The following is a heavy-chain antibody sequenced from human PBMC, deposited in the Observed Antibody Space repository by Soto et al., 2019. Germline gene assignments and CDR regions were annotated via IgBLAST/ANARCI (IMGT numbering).Heavy chain of an antibody. V-gene: IGHV3-30-3*01. CDR1: GFTFSSYA. CDR3: ARDLRRPYYYYDSSGLPTTP. CDR2: ISYDGSNK. J-gene: IGHJ5*02. D-gene: IGHD3-22*01. Sequence: GGSLRLSCAASGFTFSSYAMHWVRQAPGKGLEWVAVISYDGSNKYYADSVKGRFTISRDNSKNTLYLQMNSLRAEDTAVYYCARDLRRPYYYYDSSGLPTTPWGQGTLVPVSS.